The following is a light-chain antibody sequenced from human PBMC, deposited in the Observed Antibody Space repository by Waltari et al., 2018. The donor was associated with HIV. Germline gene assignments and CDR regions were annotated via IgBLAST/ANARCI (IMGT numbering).Light chain of an antibody. V-gene: IGLV1-47*01. Sequence: QSVLTQPPSASGTPGQRVTIPCSGGSSNIGNNHVYWYQQFPGTAPKLLLYRNNQRPSGVPDRFSGSKSGTSASLVISGLRSEDEADYYCAAWDDSLSGVFGGGTKVTVL. J-gene: IGLJ2*01. CDR3: AAWDDSLSGV. CDR1: SSNIGNNH. CDR2: RNN.